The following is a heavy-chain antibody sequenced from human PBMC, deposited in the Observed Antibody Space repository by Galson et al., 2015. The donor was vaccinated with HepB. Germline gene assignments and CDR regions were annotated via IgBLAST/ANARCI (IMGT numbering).Heavy chain of an antibody. D-gene: IGHD3-22*01. Sequence: SLRLSCAASGFTFSNAWMSWVRQAPGKGLEWVGRIKSKTDGGATDYAAPVKGRFTISRDDSKNTLYLQMNSLKTEDTAVYYCTTPIGYYDSSGLYYFDYWGQGTLVTVSS. J-gene: IGHJ4*02. CDR3: TTPIGYYDSSGLYYFDY. CDR2: IKSKTDGGAT. CDR1: GFTFSNAW. V-gene: IGHV3-15*01.